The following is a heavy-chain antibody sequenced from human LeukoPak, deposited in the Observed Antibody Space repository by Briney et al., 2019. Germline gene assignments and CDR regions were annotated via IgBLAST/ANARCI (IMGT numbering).Heavy chain of an antibody. D-gene: IGHD3-22*01. V-gene: IGHV1-18*01. CDR3: AIAPQTYYYDSSGRGGFDY. CDR2: ISAYNGNT. CDR1: GYTFTSYG. J-gene: IGHJ4*02. Sequence: AASVTVSCKASGYTFTSYGISWVRQAPGQGLEWMGWISAYNGNTNYAQKLQGRVTMTTDTSTSTAYMELRSLRSDDTAVYYCAIAPQTYYYDSSGRGGFDYWGQGTLVTVSS.